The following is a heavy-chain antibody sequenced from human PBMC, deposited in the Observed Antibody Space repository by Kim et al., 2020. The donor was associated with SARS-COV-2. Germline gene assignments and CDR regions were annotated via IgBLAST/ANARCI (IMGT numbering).Heavy chain of an antibody. CDR1: GLTFHDHA. CDR3: TKARNCRSSTCYRDFDY. V-gene: IGHV3-43*02. CDR2: ISGDGDET. Sequence: GGSLRLSCAVSGLTFHDHAMYWVRQRPGKGLEWVSLISGDGDETDYADSVKGRFIIYRDNNKNSLYLQMYGLRTEDTALYYCTKARNCRSSTCYRDFDY. D-gene: IGHD2-2*01. J-gene: IGHJ4*01.